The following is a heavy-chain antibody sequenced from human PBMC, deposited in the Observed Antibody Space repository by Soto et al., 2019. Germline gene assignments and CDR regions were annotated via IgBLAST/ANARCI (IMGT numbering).Heavy chain of an antibody. Sequence: PGRSLRLACAAGGVSISSYSMYWVHQAPGKGLEWVSYISSSSSTIYYADSVKGRFTISRDNAKNSLYLQMNSLRAEDTAVYYCARGGYEYCSGGSCYWFDPWGQGTLVNVSS. V-gene: IGHV3-48*01. CDR1: GVSISSYS. CDR3: ARGGYEYCSGGSCYWFDP. J-gene: IGHJ5*02. CDR2: ISSSSSTI. D-gene: IGHD2-15*01.